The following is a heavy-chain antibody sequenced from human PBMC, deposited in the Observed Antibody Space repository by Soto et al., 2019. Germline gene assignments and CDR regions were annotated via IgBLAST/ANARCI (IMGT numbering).Heavy chain of an antibody. J-gene: IGHJ2*01. CDR2: IKEDGGEK. D-gene: IGHD3-16*01. Sequence: EVQLVESGGGLVQVGGSLRLSCAASGFTSSNYWMSWVRQAPGKGLEWVANIKEDGGEKYYVDSVKGRFTISRDKAKNSLYLQMNSLRAEDTAVYYCARYLWVSGMWIGYFDLWGRGTLVTVSS. V-gene: IGHV3-7*01. CDR3: ARYLWVSGMWIGYFDL. CDR1: GFTSSNYW.